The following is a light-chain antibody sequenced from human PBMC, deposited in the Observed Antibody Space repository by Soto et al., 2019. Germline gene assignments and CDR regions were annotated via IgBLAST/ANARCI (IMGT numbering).Light chain of an antibody. J-gene: IGKJ2*03. CDR3: QQYGSSPMYS. CDR2: AAS. CDR1: QSINSNV. Sequence: EIVLTQSPGTLSLSPGEGATLSCRASQSINSNVLAWYQHKVGQAPRLLIHAASIRATGIPDRISGSGSGTDFTLTISRLEPEDFAVYYCQQYGSSPMYSFGQGTKLEIK. V-gene: IGKV3-20*01.